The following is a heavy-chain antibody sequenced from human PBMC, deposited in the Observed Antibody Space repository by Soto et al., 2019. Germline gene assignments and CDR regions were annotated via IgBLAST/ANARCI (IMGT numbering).Heavy chain of an antibody. CDR1: GGSISSYY. CDR2: IYYSGST. V-gene: IGHV4-59*12. D-gene: IGHD3-10*01. CDR3: ARELLWFGEGNYYYYMDV. J-gene: IGHJ6*03. Sequence: SXTLSLTCTVSGGSISSYYWSWIRQPPVNGLEWIGYIYYSGSTNYNPSLESRVTISVDTSKNQFSLKLSSVTAADTAVYYCARELLWFGEGNYYYYMDVWGKGTTVTVSS.